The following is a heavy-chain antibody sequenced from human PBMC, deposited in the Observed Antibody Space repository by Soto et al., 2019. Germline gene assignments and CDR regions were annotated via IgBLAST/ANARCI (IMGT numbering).Heavy chain of an antibody. CDR3: AREHTGEITSRYHAWFDL. CDR1: GGSFSGYY. D-gene: IGHD1-20*01. CDR2: INHSGVT. J-gene: IGHJ5*02. Sequence: QVHLQQWGAGLLKPSETLSLTCADSGGSFSGYYWRWIRQPQGKGLEWIGGINHSGVTNYSPSLKIRVTNSVDRSTNQFPLKLTCATAADTAFDYFAREHTGEITSRYHAWFDLWGQGTLVTVSS. V-gene: IGHV4-34*01.